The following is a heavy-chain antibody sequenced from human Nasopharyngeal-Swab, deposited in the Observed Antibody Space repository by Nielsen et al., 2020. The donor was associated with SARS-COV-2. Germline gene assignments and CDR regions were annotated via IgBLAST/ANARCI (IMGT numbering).Heavy chain of an antibody. CDR2: ISPIFGTA. J-gene: IGHJ4*02. D-gene: IGHD5-12*01. CDR3: ARDQRRGYSGYDHTYFDY. V-gene: IGHV1-69*01. Sequence: WVRQAPGQGLEWMGGISPIFGTANYAQKFQGRVTITADESTSTAYMELSSLRSEDTAVYYCARDQRRGYSGYDHTYFDYLGQGTLVTVSS.